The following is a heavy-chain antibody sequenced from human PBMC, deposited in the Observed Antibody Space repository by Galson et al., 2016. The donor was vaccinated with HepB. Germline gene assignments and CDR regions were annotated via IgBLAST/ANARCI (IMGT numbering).Heavy chain of an antibody. J-gene: IGHJ2*01. CDR1: GDSISFYY. CDR3: ARVRPGFWYFDL. CDR2: ISNSGGT. D-gene: IGHD1-14*01. V-gene: IGHV4-59*01. Sequence: SETLSLTCSVSGDSISFYYWSWIRQPPGKGLEWIGYISNSGGTNYNPSLKSRVTISADTSKNHLSLQLSSVTAADTAVFYCARVRPGFWYFDLWGRGTLVTVSS.